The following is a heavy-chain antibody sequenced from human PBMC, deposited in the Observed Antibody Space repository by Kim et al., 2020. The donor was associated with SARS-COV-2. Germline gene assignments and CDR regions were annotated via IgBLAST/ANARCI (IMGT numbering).Heavy chain of an antibody. D-gene: IGHD2-2*01. J-gene: IGHJ6*02. CDR3: AKEYCSSTSCYLYYYGMDV. Sequence: GRFTISRDNSKNTLYLQMNSLRAEDTAVYYCAKEYCSSTSCYLYYYGMDVWGQGTTVTVSS. V-gene: IGHV3-23*01.